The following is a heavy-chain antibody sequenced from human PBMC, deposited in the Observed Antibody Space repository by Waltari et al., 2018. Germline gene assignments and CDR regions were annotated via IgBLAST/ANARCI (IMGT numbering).Heavy chain of an antibody. CDR1: GGSVTDTSYF. CDR3: ARQGLYCRSSNCVGLDFSH. Sequence: QESGPGLLKPSETLSLTCAVSGGSVTDTSYFWGWIRQAPGKGLEWLGHIYYDGNTNYNPSLKSRVSISVDTSQKQFSLKLTSVTATDTAVYYCARQGLYCRSSNCVGLDFSHWGQGTLVAVS. CDR2: IYYDGNT. V-gene: IGHV4-39*01. J-gene: IGHJ4*02. D-gene: IGHD2-2*01.